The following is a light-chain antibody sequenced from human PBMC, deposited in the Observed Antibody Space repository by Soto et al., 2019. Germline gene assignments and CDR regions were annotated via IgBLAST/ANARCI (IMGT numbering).Light chain of an antibody. J-gene: IGKJ1*01. CDR1: QSISNH. Sequence: DIQMTQSPSSLSASVEDTVIITCRASQSISNHLNWYQQKPGKAPKLLIFAASSLQSGVPSRFSGSRSGPDFTLTISSLQPEDFATYYCQQSYTPPRTFGQGTKVDIK. CDR3: QQSYTPPRT. CDR2: AAS. V-gene: IGKV1-39*01.